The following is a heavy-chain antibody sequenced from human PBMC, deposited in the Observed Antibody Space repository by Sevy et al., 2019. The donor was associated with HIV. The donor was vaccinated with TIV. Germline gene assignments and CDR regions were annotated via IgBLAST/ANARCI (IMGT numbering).Heavy chain of an antibody. V-gene: IGHV3-33*01. CDR1: GFTFSSYG. CDR3: ARHMGSSWTCYYYYGMDV. CDR2: IWYDGSNK. Sequence: GGSLRLSCAASGFTFSSYGMHWVRQAPGKGLEWVAVIWYDGSNKYYADSVKGRFTISRDNSKNTLYLQMNSLRAEDTAVYYCARHMGSSWTCYYYYGMDVWGQGTTVTVSS. D-gene: IGHD6-13*01. J-gene: IGHJ6*02.